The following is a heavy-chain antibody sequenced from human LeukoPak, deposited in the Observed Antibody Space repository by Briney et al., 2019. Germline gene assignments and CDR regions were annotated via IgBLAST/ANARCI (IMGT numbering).Heavy chain of an antibody. D-gene: IGHD1-26*01. V-gene: IGHV5-51*01. CDR1: GHSFTTYW. CDR3: ALPRMGSHDAFDI. CDR2: IYPGDSDT. J-gene: IGHJ3*02. Sequence: GESLKISCKTSGHSFTTYWIGWVRQMPGKGLEWMGIIYPGDSDTRYSPSFQGQVTISADKSISTAYLQWSSLKASDTAMYYCALPRMGSHDAFDIWGQGTMVTVSS.